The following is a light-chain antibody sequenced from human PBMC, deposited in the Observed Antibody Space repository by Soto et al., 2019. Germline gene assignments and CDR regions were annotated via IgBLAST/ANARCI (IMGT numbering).Light chain of an antibody. CDR3: ATWDSSLKFVV. CDR1: SSNIENNY. V-gene: IGLV1-51*02. Sequence: QSVLTQPPSVSAAPGLDVAISCSGSSSNIENNYVSWYQQLPGTPPKLLIYETDKRPSGIPDRFSGSKSRMSATLDITGLQTGDEAPYYCATWDSSLKFVVFGGGTKLTVL. J-gene: IGLJ2*01. CDR2: ETD.